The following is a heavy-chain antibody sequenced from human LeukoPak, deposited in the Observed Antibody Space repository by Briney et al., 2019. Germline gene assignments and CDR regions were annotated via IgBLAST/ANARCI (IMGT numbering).Heavy chain of an antibody. V-gene: IGHV3-30*04. CDR3: AKGHGRLPRVDSDY. J-gene: IGHJ4*02. CDR2: ISYDGSNK. D-gene: IGHD3-16*01. CDR1: GFTFSSYA. Sequence: GGSLRLSCAASGFTFSSYAMHWVRQAPGKGLEWVAVISYDGSNKYYADSVKGRFTISRDNSKNTLYLQMNSLRAEDTAVYYCAKGHGRLPRVDSDYWGQGALVTVSS.